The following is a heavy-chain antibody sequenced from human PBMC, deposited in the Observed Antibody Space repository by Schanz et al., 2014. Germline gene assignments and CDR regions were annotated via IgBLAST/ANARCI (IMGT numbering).Heavy chain of an antibody. Sequence: EVQLLESGGGLVQPGGSLRLSCAASGFTFSSYGMNWLRQAPGKGLEWVSVIGVDGTTTYYADSVKGRFTISRDNSKNTLYLQMNSLRAEDTAVYYCARDHTTESYYSAGPPIDYWGQGTLLTGSS. CDR3: ARDHTTESYYSAGPPIDY. J-gene: IGHJ4*02. CDR2: IGVDGTTT. V-gene: IGHV3-23*01. D-gene: IGHD1-26*01. CDR1: GFTFSSYG.